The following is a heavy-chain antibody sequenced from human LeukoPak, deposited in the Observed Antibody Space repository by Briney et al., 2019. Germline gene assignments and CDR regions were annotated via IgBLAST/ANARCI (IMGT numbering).Heavy chain of an antibody. V-gene: IGHV3-48*03. CDR1: GFTFSSYE. CDR2: ISSSGSTI. J-gene: IGHJ4*02. Sequence: GGSLRLSCAASGFTFSSYEMNWVRRAPGKGLEWVSYISSSGSTIYYADSVKGRFTISRDNAKNSLYLQMNSLRAEDTAVYYCAREGCSSTSCYAGGLYWGQGTLVTVSS. CDR3: AREGCSSTSCYAGGLY. D-gene: IGHD2-2*01.